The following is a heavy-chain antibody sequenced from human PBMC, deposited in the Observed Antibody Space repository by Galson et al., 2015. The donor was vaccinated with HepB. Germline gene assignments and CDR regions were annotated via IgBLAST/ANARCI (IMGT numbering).Heavy chain of an antibody. J-gene: IGHJ3*02. CDR2: INAGNGNT. D-gene: IGHD6-13*01. CDR3: ARDRGKYSSSWNDAFDI. CDR1: TSYA. V-gene: IGHV1-3*01. Sequence: TSYAMHWVRQAPGQRLEWMGWINAGNGNTKYSQKFQGRVTITRDTSASTAYMELSSLRSEDTAVYYCARDRGKYSSSWNDAFDIWGQGTMVTVSS.